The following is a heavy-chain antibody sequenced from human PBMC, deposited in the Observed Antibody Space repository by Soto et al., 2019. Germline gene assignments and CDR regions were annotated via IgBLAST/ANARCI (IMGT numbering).Heavy chain of an antibody. D-gene: IGHD4-17*01. V-gene: IGHV1-69*01. CDR1: GGTFSSYA. Sequence: QVQLVQSGAEVKKPGSSVTVSCKASGGTFSSYAISWVRQAPGQGLEWMGGIIPVFGIAKYAQRFQGRATITADEFTTTADMELSSLSPEETAVYYCARSPTEITPWDAFDIWGQGTLVTVSS. J-gene: IGHJ3*02. CDR3: ARSPTEITPWDAFDI. CDR2: IIPVFGIA.